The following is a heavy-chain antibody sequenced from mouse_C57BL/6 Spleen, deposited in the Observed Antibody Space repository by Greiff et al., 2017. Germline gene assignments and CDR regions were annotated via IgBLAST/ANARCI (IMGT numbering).Heavy chain of an antibody. J-gene: IGHJ1*03. CDR3: ARQGTGWYFDV. CDR2: ISGGGGNT. D-gene: IGHD4-1*01. V-gene: IGHV5-9*01. Sequence: EVQRVESGGGLVKPGGSLKLSCAASGFTFSSYTMSWVRQTPEKRLEWVATISGGGGNTYYPDSVKGRFTISRDNAKNTLYLQMSSLRSEDTALYYCARQGTGWYFDVWGTGTTVTVSS. CDR1: GFTFSSYT.